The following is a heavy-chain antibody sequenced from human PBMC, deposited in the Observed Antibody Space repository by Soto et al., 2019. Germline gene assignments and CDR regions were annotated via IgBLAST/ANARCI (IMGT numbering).Heavy chain of an antibody. Sequence: SETLSLTCTVSGGPISSYYWSWIRQPPGKGLEWIGYIYYSGSTNYNPSLKSRVTISVDTSKNQFSLKLSSVTAADTAVYYCARGVAYYDFWSGSPQGDYYYYYGMDVWGQGTTVTVSS. CDR3: ARGVAYYDFWSGSPQGDYYYYYGMDV. CDR2: IYYSGST. CDR1: GGPISSYY. V-gene: IGHV4-59*01. J-gene: IGHJ6*02. D-gene: IGHD3-3*01.